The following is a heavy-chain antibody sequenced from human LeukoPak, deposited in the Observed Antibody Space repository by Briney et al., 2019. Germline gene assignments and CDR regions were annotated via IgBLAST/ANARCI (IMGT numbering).Heavy chain of an antibody. V-gene: IGHV3-23*01. CDR2: IGGSDGTT. D-gene: IGHD1-26*01. J-gene: IGHJ4*02. Sequence: DPGGSLRLSCAASGFTFSRYAMLWVRQSPGKGLEWVSAIGGSDGTTYYADSVKGRCIISRDNYMNILYLQMNSLRVEDTAIYYCAKVLDSGSFPDYWGQGTLATVSS. CDR1: GFTFSRYA. CDR3: AKVLDSGSFPDY.